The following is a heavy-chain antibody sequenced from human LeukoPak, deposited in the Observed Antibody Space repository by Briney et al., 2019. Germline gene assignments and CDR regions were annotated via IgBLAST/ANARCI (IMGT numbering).Heavy chain of an antibody. CDR1: GFTFDDYG. D-gene: IGHD3-3*01. J-gene: IGHJ6*03. CDR2: INWNGGST. CDR3: ARVYYDFWSGYYPHYYYYMDV. V-gene: IGHV3-20*04. Sequence: GGSLRLSCAASGFTFDDYGMSWVRQAPGKGLEWVSGINWNGGSTGYADSVKGRFTISRDNAKNSLYLQMNSLRAEDTALYYCARVYYDFWSGYYPHYYYYMDVWGKGTTVTVSS.